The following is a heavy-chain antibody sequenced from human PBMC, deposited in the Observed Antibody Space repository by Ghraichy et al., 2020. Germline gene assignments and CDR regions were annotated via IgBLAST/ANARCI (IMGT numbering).Heavy chain of an antibody. J-gene: IGHJ4*02. CDR3: ASVRAAEVGSEKYLAS. D-gene: IGHD1-14*01. CDR2: INSDGTTT. CDR1: GFSFSGSW. Sequence: GGSLRLSCAASGFSFSGSWMHWVRQGLGKGLMWVSRINSDGTTTSYADSVEGRFTISRDNAKNTLYLQMNSLRAEDTAVYYCASVRAAEVGSEKYLASCGQRPPVTVPS. V-gene: IGHV3-74*01.